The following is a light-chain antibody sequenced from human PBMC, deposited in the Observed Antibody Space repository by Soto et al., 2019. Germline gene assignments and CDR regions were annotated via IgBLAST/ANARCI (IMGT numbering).Light chain of an antibody. V-gene: IGLV2-11*01. CDR2: DVS. Sequence: QSALTQPRSVSGSPGQSVTISCTGTSSDVGAYNYVSWYQQHPGKPPKLMICDVSKRPSGVPDRFSGSKSGNAASLTISGLQAEDEADYYCCSYAGSYTWVFGGGTKRTV. CDR1: SSDVGAYNY. CDR3: CSYAGSYTWV. J-gene: IGLJ3*02.